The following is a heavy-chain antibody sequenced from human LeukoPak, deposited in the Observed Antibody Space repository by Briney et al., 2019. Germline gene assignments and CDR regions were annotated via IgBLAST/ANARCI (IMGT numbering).Heavy chain of an antibody. V-gene: IGHV1-69*05. CDR1: GGTFSSYA. CDR3: ARDRVDTAMDGYYYYYMDV. J-gene: IGHJ6*03. CDR2: IIPIFGTA. D-gene: IGHD5-18*01. Sequence: SVKVSCEASGGTFSSYAISWVRQAPGQGLEWMGRIIPIFGTANYAQKFQGRVTITTDESTSTAYMELSSLRSEDTAVYYCARDRVDTAMDGYYYYYMDVWGKGTTVTVSS.